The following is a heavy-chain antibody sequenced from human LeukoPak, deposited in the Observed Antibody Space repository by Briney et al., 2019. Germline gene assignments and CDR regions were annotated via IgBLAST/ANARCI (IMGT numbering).Heavy chain of an antibody. D-gene: IGHD3-22*01. V-gene: IGHV3-30*02. J-gene: IGHJ4*02. CDR2: IRYDGSNK. CDR1: GFSFSSYD. Sequence: GGSLRLSCAASGFSFSSYDMHWVRQAPGKGLEWVAFIRYDGSNKYYADSVKGRFTISRDNSKNTLYLQMNSLRAEDTAVYYCARGGIYYDSSGSTRRPFDYWGQGTLVTVSS. CDR3: ARGGIYYDSSGSTRRPFDY.